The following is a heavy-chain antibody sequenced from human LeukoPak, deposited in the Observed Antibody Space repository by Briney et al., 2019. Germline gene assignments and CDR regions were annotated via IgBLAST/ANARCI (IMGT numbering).Heavy chain of an antibody. CDR1: GFIFDDYA. V-gene: IGHV3-43*02. Sequence: PGGSLRLSCAASGFIFDDYAMHWVRQAPGKGLEWVCLISGNDGGGTYYADSVKGRFTISRENSKKSLYLQINSLRTEDTALYYCAKDMMGSGWYWGSDYWGQGTLVTVSS. D-gene: IGHD6-19*01. CDR2: ISGNDGGGT. CDR3: AKDMMGSGWYWGSDY. J-gene: IGHJ4*02.